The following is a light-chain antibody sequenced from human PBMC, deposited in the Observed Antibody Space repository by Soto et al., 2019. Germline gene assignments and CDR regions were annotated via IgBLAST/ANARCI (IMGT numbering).Light chain of an antibody. J-gene: IGLJ2*01. Sequence: QSVLTQPPSVSAAPGQKVTISCSGSSSNIGNNYVSWYQQLPGTAPKLLIYDNDKRPSGIPGRFSGSKSGTSATLGITGLQTGDEADYYCGTWDSSLTVVFGGGTKVTVL. CDR2: DND. V-gene: IGLV1-51*01. CDR3: GTWDSSLTVV. CDR1: SSNIGNNY.